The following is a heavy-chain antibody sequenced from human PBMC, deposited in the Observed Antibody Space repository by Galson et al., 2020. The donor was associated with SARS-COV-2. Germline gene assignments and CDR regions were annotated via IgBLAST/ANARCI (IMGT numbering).Heavy chain of an antibody. CDR2: ISSSSSYI. J-gene: IGHJ6*02. D-gene: IGHD2-8*01. V-gene: IGHV3-21*01. CDR3: ARDIVLMVYAISYYYYGMDV. Sequence: KIGESLKISCAASGFTFSSYSMNWVRQAPGKGLEWVSSISSSSSYIYYADSVKGRFTISRDNAKNSLYLQMNSLRAEDTAVYYCARDIVLMVYAISYYYYGMDVWGQGTTVTVSS. CDR1: GFTFSSYS.